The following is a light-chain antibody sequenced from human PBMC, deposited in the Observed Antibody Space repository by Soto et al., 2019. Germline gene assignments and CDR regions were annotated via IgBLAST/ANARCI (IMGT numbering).Light chain of an antibody. Sequence: EIVLTQSPGTLSLSPGERATLSCRASQSVSSSYLAWYQQKPGQAPRLLIYGASSRATGIPDRFSGSGSGTDFTLTISRLEPEDFAVNYCQQYGSSPPTWTFGQGTKVEIK. CDR1: QSVSSSY. J-gene: IGKJ1*01. CDR2: GAS. V-gene: IGKV3-20*01. CDR3: QQYGSSPPTWT.